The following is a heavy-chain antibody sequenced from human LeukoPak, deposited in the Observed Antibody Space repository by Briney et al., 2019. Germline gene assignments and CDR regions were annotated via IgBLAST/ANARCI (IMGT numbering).Heavy chain of an antibody. D-gene: IGHD2-8*02. CDR3: AREESGGYFDY. CDR2: INPTGTGT. Sequence: ASVKVSCKASGYTFSNYYMHWVRQTPGQGLEWMGLINPTGTGTNYAQKFRGRVTLTRDTSTTTVYMELSSLRSEDSAVYYCAREESGGYFDYWGQGTLVTVSS. CDR1: GYTFSNYY. V-gene: IGHV1-46*01. J-gene: IGHJ4*02.